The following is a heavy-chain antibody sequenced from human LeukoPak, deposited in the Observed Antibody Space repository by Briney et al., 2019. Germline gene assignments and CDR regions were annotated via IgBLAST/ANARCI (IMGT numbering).Heavy chain of an antibody. Sequence: SVKVSCKASGGTFSSYAISWVRQAPGQGLEWMGTIIPIFGTANYAQKFQGRVTITTDESTSTAYMELSSLRSEDTAVYYCARLDDFWSGSSYWGQGTLVTVSS. CDR3: ARLDDFWSGSSY. J-gene: IGHJ4*02. CDR1: GGTFSSYA. V-gene: IGHV1-69*05. D-gene: IGHD3-3*01. CDR2: IIPIFGTA.